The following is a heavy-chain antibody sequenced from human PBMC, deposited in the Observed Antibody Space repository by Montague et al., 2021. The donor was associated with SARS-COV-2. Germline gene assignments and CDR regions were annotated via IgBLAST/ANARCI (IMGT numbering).Heavy chain of an antibody. D-gene: IGHD2-15*01. V-gene: IGHV4-59*08. J-gene: IGHJ4*02. CDR1: GGSISSFY. Sequence: SETLSLTCTVSGGSISSFYWSWFRQPPGKGLEWIGYISDNGSTNYNPSLTSRVTMSVDTSKNQFSLKVNSVTAADTAVYYCARHYSATLPAVYWGQGTLVTVSS. CDR2: ISDNGST. CDR3: ARHYSATLPAVY.